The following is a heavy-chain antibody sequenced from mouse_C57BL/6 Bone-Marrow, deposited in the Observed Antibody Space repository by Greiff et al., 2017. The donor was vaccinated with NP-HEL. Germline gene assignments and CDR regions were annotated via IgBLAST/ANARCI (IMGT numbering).Heavy chain of an antibody. CDR1: GYTFTSYW. J-gene: IGHJ2*01. CDR3: AREGAYYYGSSYEGVY. CDR2: IYPGSGST. D-gene: IGHD1-1*01. Sequence: QVQLQQPGAELVKPGASVKMSCKASGYTFTSYWITWVKQRPGQGLEWIGDIYPGSGSTNYNEKFKSKATLTVDTSSSTAYMQLSSLTSEDSAVDYCAREGAYYYGSSYEGVYWGQGTTLTVSS. V-gene: IGHV1-55*01.